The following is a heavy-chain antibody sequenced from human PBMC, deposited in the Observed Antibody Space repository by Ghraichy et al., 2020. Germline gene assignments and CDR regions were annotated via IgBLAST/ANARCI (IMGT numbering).Heavy chain of an antibody. V-gene: IGHV4-39*01. Sequence: SQTLSLTCTVSGGSISSSSYYWGWIRQPPGKGLEWIGSIYYSGSTYYNPSLKSRVTISVDTSKNQFSLKLSSVTAADTAVYYCAEHRPIRLGELSLWFDYWGQGTLVTVSS. J-gene: IGHJ4*02. CDR3: AEHRPIRLGELSLWFDY. D-gene: IGHD3-16*02. CDR1: GGSISSSSYY. CDR2: IYYSGST.